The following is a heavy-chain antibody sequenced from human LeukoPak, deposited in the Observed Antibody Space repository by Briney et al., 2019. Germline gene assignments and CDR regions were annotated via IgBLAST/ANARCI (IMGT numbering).Heavy chain of an antibody. D-gene: IGHD5-24*01. Sequence: PGGSLRLSCSASGFTFSSYAMHWVRQAPGKGLVWVSRINSDGSSTTYADSVKGRFTISRDNAKNTLYLQMNSLRAEDTAVYYCARWKYNYVDAFDIWGQGTMVTVSS. CDR1: GFTFSSYA. CDR3: ARWKYNYVDAFDI. J-gene: IGHJ3*02. CDR2: INSDGSST. V-gene: IGHV3-74*01.